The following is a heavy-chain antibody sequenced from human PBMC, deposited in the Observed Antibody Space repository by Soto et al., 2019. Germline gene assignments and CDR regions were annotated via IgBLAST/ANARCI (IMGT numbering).Heavy chain of an antibody. V-gene: IGHV1-69*06. CDR1: GGTFSNYG. D-gene: IGHD1-7*01. CDR2: IIPISGAA. Sequence: GASVKVSCKASGGTFSNYGVNWVRQAPGEGLEWMGRIIPISGAANYAQKFQGRVTITADKSTSTSYMELSSLRSEDTAVYYCARDMTRTVVPYFDFWGQGTLVTVSS. CDR3: ARDMTRTVVPYFDF. J-gene: IGHJ4*02.